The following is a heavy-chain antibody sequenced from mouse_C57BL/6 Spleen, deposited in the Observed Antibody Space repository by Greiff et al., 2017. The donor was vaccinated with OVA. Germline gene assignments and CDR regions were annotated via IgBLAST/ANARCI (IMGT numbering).Heavy chain of an antibody. V-gene: IGHV1-69*01. Sequence: VQLQQPGAELVMPGASVKLSCKASGYTFTSYWMHWVKQRPGQGLEWIGAIDPSGSYTNYNQKFKGKSTLTVDKSSSTAYMQLSSLTSEDSAVYYCARWDVGYFDVWGTGTTVTVSS. CDR3: ARWDVGYFDV. D-gene: IGHD4-1*01. CDR2: IDPSGSYT. J-gene: IGHJ1*03. CDR1: GYTFTSYW.